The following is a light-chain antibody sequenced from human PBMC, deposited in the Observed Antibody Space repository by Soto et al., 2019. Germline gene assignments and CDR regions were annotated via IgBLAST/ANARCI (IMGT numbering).Light chain of an antibody. CDR3: QQSDSTPLT. CDR1: QNIRSF. V-gene: IGKV1-39*01. Sequence: DIQMTQSPSSLSASVGDRVTITCRASQNIRSFLTWYQQKPSKAPKVLIYAASSLQSGVPSRFSGSGSGTDFTLTISSLQAEDSATYYCQQSDSTPLTFGGGTKVEI. CDR2: AAS. J-gene: IGKJ4*01.